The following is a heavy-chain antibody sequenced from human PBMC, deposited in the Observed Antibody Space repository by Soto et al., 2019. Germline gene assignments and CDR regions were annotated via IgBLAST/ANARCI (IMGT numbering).Heavy chain of an antibody. CDR1: GGTISSYY. V-gene: IGHV4-59*01. J-gene: IGHJ4*02. D-gene: IGHD3-22*01. CDR3: ARMNYYDTSGYPFDY. Sequence: SETLSLTCTVSGGTISSYYWSWIRQPPGKGLEWIGYIYLLGTTNYNPSLKSRVTMSADTSKNQFSLKLNSVTAADTAVYYCARMNYYDTSGYPFDYWGQGMMVTVSS. CDR2: IYLLGTT.